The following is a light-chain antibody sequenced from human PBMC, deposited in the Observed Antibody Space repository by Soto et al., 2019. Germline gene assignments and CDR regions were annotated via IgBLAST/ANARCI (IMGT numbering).Light chain of an antibody. J-gene: IGKJ5*01. Sequence: ENVLTQSPDTLSLSPGERATLSSRAGQSVVNNYLAWYQQKPGQAPRLLMYRASTRASGIADRFSGSGSGTDFTVTISRLEPDDLAVYYCQHYGSTVMTFGQGTRLEMK. CDR1: QSVVNNY. V-gene: IGKV3-20*01. CDR2: RAS. CDR3: QHYGSTVMT.